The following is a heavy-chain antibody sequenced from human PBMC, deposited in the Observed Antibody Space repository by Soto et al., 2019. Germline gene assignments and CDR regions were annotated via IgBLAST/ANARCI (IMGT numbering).Heavy chain of an antibody. D-gene: IGHD4-17*01. V-gene: IGHV4-61*01. Sequence: SETLSLTCSVSGGSVSDKTYYWSWIRQPPGERLEWIGYVYYSGTTNYNPSLKSRVTISVDLSKNRFFLRLSSVTTADTALYYCARTTAVPNTLRSRYFFDYWGQGTLVTVSS. CDR2: VYYSGTT. J-gene: IGHJ4*02. CDR3: ARTTAVPNTLRSRYFFDY. CDR1: GGSVSDKTYY.